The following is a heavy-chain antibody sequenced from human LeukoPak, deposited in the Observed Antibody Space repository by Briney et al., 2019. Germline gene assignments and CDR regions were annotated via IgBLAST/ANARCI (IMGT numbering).Heavy chain of an antibody. J-gene: IGHJ5*02. D-gene: IGHD2-2*01. V-gene: IGHV3-21*01. CDR3: ARGSCSSTSCPPRWFDP. Sequence: GGSLRLSCAASGFTFSSYSMNWVRQAPAKGLEWVSSISSSSSYKYYADSVKGRFTISRDNDKNSLYLQMNSVRGEDTGVYYCARGSCSSTSCPPRWFDPWGQGTLVTVSS. CDR1: GFTFSSYS. CDR2: ISSSSSYK.